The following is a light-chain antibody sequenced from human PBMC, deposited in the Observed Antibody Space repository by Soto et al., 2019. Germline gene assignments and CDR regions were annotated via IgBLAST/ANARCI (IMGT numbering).Light chain of an antibody. CDR1: SSNLGAGYD. V-gene: IGLV1-40*01. CDR3: QSYENSLGATYV. J-gene: IGLJ1*01. CDR2: GNN. Sequence: QSALTQPPSVSGAPGHRVTISCTGSSSNLGAGYDVHWYQQLPGTAPRLLIYGNNNRPSGVPDRFSGSRSGTSASLAITGLQAEDEADYYCQSYENSLGATYVFGTGTKLTVL.